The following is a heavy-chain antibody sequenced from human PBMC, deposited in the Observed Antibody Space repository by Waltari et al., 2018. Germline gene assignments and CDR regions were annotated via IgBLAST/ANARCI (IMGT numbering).Heavy chain of an antibody. CDR1: GYSISSGYY. CDR3: ARTSIVGATRGYFDY. V-gene: IGHV4-38-2*01. D-gene: IGHD1-26*01. CDR2: IYHSGST. Sequence: QVQLQESGPGLVKPSETLSLTCAVSGYSISSGYYWGWIRQPPGKGLEWIGSIYHSGSTYYNPSRKSRVTISVDTSKNQFSLKLSSVTAADTAVYYCARTSIVGATRGYFDYWGQGTLVTVSS. J-gene: IGHJ4*02.